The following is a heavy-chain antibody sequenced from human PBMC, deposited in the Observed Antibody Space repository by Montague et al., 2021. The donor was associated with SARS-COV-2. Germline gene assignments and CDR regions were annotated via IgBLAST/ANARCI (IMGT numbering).Heavy chain of an antibody. D-gene: IGHD1-26*01. Sequence: SLRLSCAASGFTFSSYAMHWVRQAPGKGLEWVAVISYDGSSKYYADSVKGRFTISRDNSKNTLYLQMNSLRAEDTAVYYCVRGYSGSYYSYFDYWGQGTLVTVSS. CDR1: GFTFSSYA. V-gene: IGHV3-30*04. CDR3: VRGYSGSYYSYFDY. CDR2: ISYDGSSK. J-gene: IGHJ4*02.